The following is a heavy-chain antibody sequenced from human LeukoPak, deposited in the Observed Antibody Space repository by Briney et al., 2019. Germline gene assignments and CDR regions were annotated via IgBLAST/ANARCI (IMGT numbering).Heavy chain of an antibody. D-gene: IGHD6-13*01. Sequence: GGSLRLSCAASGFTFSGSAMHWVRQASGKGLEWVGRIRSKANSYATAYAASVKGRFTISRDDSKNTAYLQMNSLKTEDTAVYYCTIAAVGKVNWGQGTLVTVSS. CDR1: GFTFSGSA. V-gene: IGHV3-73*01. CDR3: TIAAVGKVN. J-gene: IGHJ4*02. CDR2: IRSKANSYAT.